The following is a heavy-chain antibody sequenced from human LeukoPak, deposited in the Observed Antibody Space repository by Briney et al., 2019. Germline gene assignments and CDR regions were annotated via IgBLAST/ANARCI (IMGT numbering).Heavy chain of an antibody. CDR2: IYYSGST. V-gene: IGHV4-59*01. J-gene: IGHJ6*02. CDR1: GGSISSYY. Sequence: SETLSLTCTVSGGSISSYYWSWIWQPPGKGLEWIGYIYYSGSTNYNPSLKSRVTISVDTSKNQFSLKLSSVTAADTAVYYCARDPHYYYGMDVWGQGTTVTVSS. CDR3: ARDPHYYYGMDV.